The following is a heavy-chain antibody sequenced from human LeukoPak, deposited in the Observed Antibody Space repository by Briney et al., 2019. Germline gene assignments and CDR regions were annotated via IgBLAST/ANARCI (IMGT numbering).Heavy chain of an antibody. CDR3: AKETRPQVPFDF. D-gene: IGHD1-14*01. V-gene: IGHV3-30*02. CDR1: GFTFNTYG. Sequence: PGGSLRLSCAASGFTFNTYGMHWVRQPPGKGLEWVAFIQYDGSDKYYVDSVKGRFTISRDNSKNTLYLQMNSLRAEVTAIYYCAKETRPQVPFDFWGQGTLVTVSS. J-gene: IGHJ4*02. CDR2: IQYDGSDK.